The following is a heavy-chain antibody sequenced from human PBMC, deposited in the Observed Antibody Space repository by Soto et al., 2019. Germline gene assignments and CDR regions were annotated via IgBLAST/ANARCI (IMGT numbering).Heavy chain of an antibody. D-gene: IGHD3-10*01. J-gene: IGHJ6*02. CDR1: GFTFTSSA. CDR2: IVVGSGNT. CDR3: AAASMVREYYYYGMDV. Sequence: SVKVSCKASGFTFTSSAVQWVRQARGQRLEWIGWIVVGSGNTNYAQKFQERVTITRDMSTSTAYMELSSLRSEDTAVYYCAAASMVREYYYYGMDVWGQGTTVTVS. V-gene: IGHV1-58*01.